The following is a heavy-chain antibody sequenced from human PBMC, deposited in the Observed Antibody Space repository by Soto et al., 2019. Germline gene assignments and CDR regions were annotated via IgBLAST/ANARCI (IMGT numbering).Heavy chain of an antibody. CDR3: ARAARNWGFHF. Sequence: ASVKVSCKASGFTFTSYDFNWVRQATGQGLEWLGWMNPNSGDTGYAQKFQGRVTMTRSTSISTAYMELSSLTSDDTAVYYCARAARNWGFHFWGQGTLVTVSS. J-gene: IGHJ4*02. CDR2: MNPNSGDT. CDR1: GFTFTSYD. D-gene: IGHD7-27*01. V-gene: IGHV1-8*01.